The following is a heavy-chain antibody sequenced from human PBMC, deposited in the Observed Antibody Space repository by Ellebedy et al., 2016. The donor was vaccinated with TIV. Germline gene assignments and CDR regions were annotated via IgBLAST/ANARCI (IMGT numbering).Heavy chain of an antibody. J-gene: IGHJ4*02. CDR2: IWYDGSNK. CDR1: GFTFSSYG. V-gene: IGHV3-33*08. Sequence: GGSLRLXXAASGFTFSSYGMHWVRQAPGKGMEWVAVIWYDGSNKYYADSVKGRFTISRDNSKNSLYLQMNSLRAEDTALYYCALLEDSPLNFDYWGQGTLVTVSS. D-gene: IGHD2-21*02. CDR3: ALLEDSPLNFDY.